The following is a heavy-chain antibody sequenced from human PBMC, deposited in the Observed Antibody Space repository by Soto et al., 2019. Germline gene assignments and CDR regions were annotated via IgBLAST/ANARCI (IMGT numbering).Heavy chain of an antibody. CDR2: INYLGTT. V-gene: IGHV4-39*01. CDR1: GGSIGSSDYY. Sequence: SETLSLTCTVSGGSIGSSDYYWGWIRQPPEKGLEWIGNINYLGTTYYNPSLRSRVTISADMSKNQFSLKLNSVTGADTSVYYCAGMLVPASRLRGLDSCGQGTRVTVSS. J-gene: IGHJ4*02. CDR3: AGMLVPASRLRGLDS. D-gene: IGHD2-21*02.